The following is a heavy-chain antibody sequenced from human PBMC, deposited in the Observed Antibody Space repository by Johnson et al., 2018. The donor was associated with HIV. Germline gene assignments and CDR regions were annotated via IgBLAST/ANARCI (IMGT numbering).Heavy chain of an antibody. CDR3: ARVFVIADDAFDI. J-gene: IGHJ3*02. Sequence: VQLVESGGGVVQAGRSLTLSCAASGFTFSSYWMSWVRQAPGKGLEWVSYISSSGSTIYYADSVKGRFTISRDNAKNSLYLQMKSLRAEDTAVYYCARVFVIADDAFDIWGQGTMVTVSS. D-gene: IGHD2/OR15-2a*01. CDR2: ISSSGSTI. CDR1: GFTFSSYW. V-gene: IGHV3-48*04.